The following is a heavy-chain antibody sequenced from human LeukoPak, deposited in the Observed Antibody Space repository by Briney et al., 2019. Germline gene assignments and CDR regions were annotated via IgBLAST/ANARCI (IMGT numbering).Heavy chain of an antibody. CDR1: GYTFTGYY. Sequence: ASVKVSCKASGYTFTGYYMHWVRQAPGQGLEWMGRINPNSGGTNYAQKFQGRVTMTRDTSISTAYMELSRLRSDDTAVYYCARDLGGYRGVYYFDYWGQGTLVTVSS. V-gene: IGHV1-2*06. J-gene: IGHJ4*02. D-gene: IGHD6-25*01. CDR3: ARDLGGYRGVYYFDY. CDR2: INPNSGGT.